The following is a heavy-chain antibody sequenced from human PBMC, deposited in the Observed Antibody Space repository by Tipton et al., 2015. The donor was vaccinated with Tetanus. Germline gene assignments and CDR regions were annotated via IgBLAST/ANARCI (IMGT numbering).Heavy chain of an antibody. D-gene: IGHD2-2*01. CDR3: ATGVVVVPAANWPTDY. V-gene: IGHV1-24*01. CDR1: GYTLTELS. Sequence: QMQLVQSGAEVKKPGASVKVSCKVSGYTLTELSMHWVRQAPGKGLEWMGGFDPEDGETIYAQKFQGRVTMTEDTSTDTAYMELSSLRSEDTAVYYCATGVVVVPAANWPTDYWGQGTLVTVSS. J-gene: IGHJ4*02. CDR2: FDPEDGET.